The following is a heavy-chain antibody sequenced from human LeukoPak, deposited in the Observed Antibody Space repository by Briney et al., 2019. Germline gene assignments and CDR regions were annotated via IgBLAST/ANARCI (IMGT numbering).Heavy chain of an antibody. CDR1: GGSISSSSYY. Sequence: SETLSLTCTVSGGSISSSSYYWGWIRQPPGKGLEWIGSIYYSGSTYYNPSLKSRVTMSVDTSKNQFSLKLSSVTAADTAVYYCAREGGIYSSGKNWFDPWGQGTLVTVSS. CDR2: IYYSGST. V-gene: IGHV4-39*07. J-gene: IGHJ5*02. D-gene: IGHD6-19*01. CDR3: AREGGIYSSGKNWFDP.